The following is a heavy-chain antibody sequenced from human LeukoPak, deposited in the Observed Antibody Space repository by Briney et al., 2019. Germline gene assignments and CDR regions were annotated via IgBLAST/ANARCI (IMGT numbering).Heavy chain of an antibody. V-gene: IGHV3-48*03. CDR1: GFTFSSYE. J-gene: IGHJ4*02. CDR3: ARAGLWELHFDY. Sequence: GGSLRLSCAASGFTFSSYEMNWVRQAPGKGLEWVSYISSSGSTIYYADSVKGRFTISRDNAKNSLYLQMNSLRAEDMAVYYCARAGLWELHFDYWGQGTLVTVSS. D-gene: IGHD1-26*01. CDR2: ISSSGSTI.